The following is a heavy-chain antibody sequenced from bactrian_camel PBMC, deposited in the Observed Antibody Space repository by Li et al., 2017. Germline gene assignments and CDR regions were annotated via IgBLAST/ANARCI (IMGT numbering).Heavy chain of an antibody. CDR1: GLVDSPRC. Sequence: HVQLVESGGGSVEAGGSLRLSCEVIGLVDSPRCMGWFRQATGEERERVATIDSVGFTTYGDAVRGRFTISKDPAKNTLYLQMNALKPEDTAMYYCAADQRYIGPVVEHVPAFDFWSQGTQVTVS. V-gene: IGHV3S53*01. D-gene: IGHD1*01. J-gene: IGHJ4*01. CDR2: IDSVGFT.